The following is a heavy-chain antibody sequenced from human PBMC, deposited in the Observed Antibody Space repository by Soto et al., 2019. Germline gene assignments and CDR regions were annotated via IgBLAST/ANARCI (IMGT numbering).Heavy chain of an antibody. CDR2: ISGYNGDT. V-gene: IGHV1-18*01. D-gene: IGHD2-8*01. CDR3: AKNGQPPYYYYGMDV. CDR1: GYSCTRYG. J-gene: IGHJ6*02. Sequence: QGQLVQSGGEVKKPGASVKVSCKASGYSCTRYGISWVRQARGQGLEWMGWISGYNGDTKYAQKFQGRVTMTVDTSTCTAYLELRSLTSDDRAVYYCAKNGQPPYYYYGMDVWGQGTTVTVSS.